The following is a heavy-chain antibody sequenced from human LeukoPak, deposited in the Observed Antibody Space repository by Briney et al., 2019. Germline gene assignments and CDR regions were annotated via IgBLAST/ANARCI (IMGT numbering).Heavy chain of an antibody. Sequence: SSETLSLTCTVSGGSISSGDYYWSWIRQPPGKGLEWIGYIYYSGSTYYNPSLKSRVTISVDTSKNQFSLKLSSVTAADTAVYYCARWPVVPAAVDYWGQGTLVTVSS. CDR2: IYYSGST. J-gene: IGHJ4*02. CDR3: ARWPVVPAAVDY. D-gene: IGHD2-2*01. CDR1: GGSISSGDYY. V-gene: IGHV4-30-4*01.